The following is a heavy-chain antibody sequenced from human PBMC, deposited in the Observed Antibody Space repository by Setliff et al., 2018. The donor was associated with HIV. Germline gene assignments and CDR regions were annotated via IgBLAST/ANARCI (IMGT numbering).Heavy chain of an antibody. CDR2: IYTSGST. Sequence: SETLSLTCTVSGGSISGYYWSWIRQPPGKGLEWIGYIYTSGSTNYNHSLKSRVTMSVDTSKNKFSLKLSSVTAADTAVYYCARRNVVGAIQGFYYYTLDVWGQGTTVTVSS. CDR3: ARRNVVGAIQGFYYYTLDV. J-gene: IGHJ6*02. CDR1: GGSISGYY. D-gene: IGHD1-26*01. V-gene: IGHV4-4*09.